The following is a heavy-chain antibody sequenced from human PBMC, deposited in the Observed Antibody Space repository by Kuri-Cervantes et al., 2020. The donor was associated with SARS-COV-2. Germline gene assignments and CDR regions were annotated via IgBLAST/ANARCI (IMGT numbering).Heavy chain of an antibody. CDR2: ISNDGRTE. V-gene: IGHV3-30*04. CDR1: GFTVSSHV. CDR3: ARAGRWLQSTPLDY. Sequence: GGSLRLSCAASGFTVSSHVMHWVRQAPGKGLEWVTVISNDGRTEHYADSVKGRFTISRDKAKNTLYLQMNSLRPEDTAVYYCARAGRWLQSTPLDYWGQGTLVTVSS. J-gene: IGHJ4*02. D-gene: IGHD5-24*01.